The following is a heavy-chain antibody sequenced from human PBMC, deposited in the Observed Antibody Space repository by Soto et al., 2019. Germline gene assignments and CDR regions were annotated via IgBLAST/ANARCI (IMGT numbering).Heavy chain of an antibody. J-gene: IGHJ6*02. D-gene: IGHD6-19*01. Sequence: AAAKDSCKVSGDTITELSRLWVRQAPGRGREWMGGFDPEDGDTIYAQKFQGRVTMTEDTSTDTASMELSSLRSEDTAVYYCAGSSGNPQGDYYYGMDVWGQGTTVTVSS. CDR1: GDTITELS. CDR3: AGSSGNPQGDYYYGMDV. V-gene: IGHV1-24*01. CDR2: FDPEDGDT.